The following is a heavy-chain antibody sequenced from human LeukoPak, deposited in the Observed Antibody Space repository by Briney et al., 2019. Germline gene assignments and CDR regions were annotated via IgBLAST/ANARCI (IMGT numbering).Heavy chain of an antibody. D-gene: IGHD2-15*01. J-gene: IGHJ4*02. CDR2: IYPGDSDT. V-gene: IGHV5-51*01. Sequence: GASLKISFKGSGYRFTNYWIGWVRQMPGKGLEWMGIIYPGDSDTRYSPSLQGQVTISADKSISTAYLQWSSLKASDTAMYYCALNPRGYCSGGRCYIGYWGQGTLVTVSS. CDR1: GYRFTNYW. CDR3: ALNPRGYCSGGRCYIGY.